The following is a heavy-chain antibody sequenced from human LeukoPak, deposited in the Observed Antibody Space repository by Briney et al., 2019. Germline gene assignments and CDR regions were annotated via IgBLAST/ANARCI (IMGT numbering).Heavy chain of an antibody. CDR2: ISGSGDST. J-gene: IGHJ4*02. D-gene: IGHD3-16*01. CDR3: ARDRFATFYGVWDY. V-gene: IGHV3-23*01. Sequence: GGSLRLSCAASGFTFSNYAMSWVRQATGKSLEWVSAISGSGDSTYYAISVKGRFSISRDNSKNTLFLQMNSVRAEDTAVYYCARDRFATFYGVWDYWGQGTPITVSS. CDR1: GFTFSNYA.